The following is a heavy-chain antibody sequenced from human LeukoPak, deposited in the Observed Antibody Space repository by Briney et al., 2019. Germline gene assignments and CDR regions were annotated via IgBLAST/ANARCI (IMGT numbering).Heavy chain of an antibody. CDR1: GFTFSDYY. CDR3: ARDRASYDFWSGYHPTDAFDI. D-gene: IGHD3-3*01. Sequence: GGSLRLSCAASGFTFSDYYMSWIRQAPGKGLEWVSYISSSGSTIYYADSVKGRFTISRDNAKNSLYPQMNSLRAEDTAVYYCARDRASYDFWSGYHPTDAFDIWGQGTMVTVSS. J-gene: IGHJ3*02. V-gene: IGHV3-11*01. CDR2: ISSSGSTI.